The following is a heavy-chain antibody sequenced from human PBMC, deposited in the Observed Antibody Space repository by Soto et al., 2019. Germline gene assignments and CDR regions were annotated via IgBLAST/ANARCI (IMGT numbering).Heavy chain of an antibody. D-gene: IGHD1-26*01. J-gene: IGHJ4*02. Sequence: QITLKESGPTLVKPTQTLTLTCTFSGFSLTTDRVGVGWIRQPPGEALEWLAVIYWDDSKTYRPSLESRLTITKDTAKSQVACTMTNMDFLDTATYYCAHAYGGRSLYWGQGTLVTVSS. CDR1: GFSLTTDRVG. CDR2: IYWDDSK. V-gene: IGHV2-5*02. CDR3: AHAYGGRSLY.